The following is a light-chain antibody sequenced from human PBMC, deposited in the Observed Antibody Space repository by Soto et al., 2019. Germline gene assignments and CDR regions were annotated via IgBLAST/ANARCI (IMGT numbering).Light chain of an antibody. CDR2: LGS. CDR3: MKPLQTPRT. Sequence: EIVMPQSPLSLPVTPGEPASISCRSSRSLLHSNGYNYLDWYLQKPVQSPQLLIYLGSNRSSGVPDRFSGSGSGTDFSLKISRVEAEDVGVYYCMKPLQTPRTFGQGTKVEIK. J-gene: IGKJ1*01. V-gene: IGKV2-28*01. CDR1: RSLLHSNGYNY.